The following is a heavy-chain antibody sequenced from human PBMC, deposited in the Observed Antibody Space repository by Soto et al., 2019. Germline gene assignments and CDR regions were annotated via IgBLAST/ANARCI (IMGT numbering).Heavy chain of an antibody. J-gene: IGHJ5*02. V-gene: IGHV3-23*01. D-gene: IGHD6-13*01. CDR2: ISGSGGST. CDR1: GFTFSSYA. CDR3: AKGRPPRSAAGGSPYNWFDP. Sequence: GGSLRLSCAASGFTFSSYAMSWVRQAPGKGLEWVSAISGSGGSTYYADSVKGRFTISRVNSKNTLYLQMNSLRAEDTAVYYCAKGRPPRSAAGGSPYNWFDPWGQGTLVTVSS.